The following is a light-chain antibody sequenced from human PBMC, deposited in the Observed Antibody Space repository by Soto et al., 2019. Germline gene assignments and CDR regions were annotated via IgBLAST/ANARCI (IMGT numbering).Light chain of an antibody. CDR1: QSVSSY. CDR3: HQRSNWPPT. CDR2: DAS. J-gene: IGKJ2*01. V-gene: IGKV3-11*01. Sequence: EIVLTQSPATLSLSPGERATLSCRASQSVSSYLAWYQQKPGQAPRLLIYDASNRATGIPARFRGSGSGTDFTLTISSLEPEDFAVYYCHQRSNWPPTFGQGTKLEIK.